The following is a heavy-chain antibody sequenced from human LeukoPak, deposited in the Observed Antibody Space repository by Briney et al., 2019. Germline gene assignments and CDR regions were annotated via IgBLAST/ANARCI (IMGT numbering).Heavy chain of an antibody. D-gene: IGHD1-26*01. J-gene: IGHJ4*02. V-gene: IGHV3-7*01. CDR2: IKQDGSEQ. CDR3: ARDKIVGATLLDY. Sequence: GGSLRLSCVASGFTYNNYWMSWVRQAPGKGPEWVANIKQDGSEQYYVDPLKGRFTISRDNTQNSLYLQMNSLRAEDTAVYYCARDKIVGATLLDYWGQGALVIVSS. CDR1: GFTYNNYW.